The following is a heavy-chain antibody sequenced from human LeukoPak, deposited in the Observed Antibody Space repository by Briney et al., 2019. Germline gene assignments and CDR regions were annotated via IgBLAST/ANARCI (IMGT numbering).Heavy chain of an antibody. CDR2: INQDGTEK. Sequence: GGSLRPSREASGFNYSDYYVTWVRQAPGKGLEWVANINQDGTEKNYVDSVKGRFTISRDNAKKSLFLQMNNLRADDTAMYYCVRDVAYYGGNHDYWGPGTLVIVSS. J-gene: IGHJ4*02. V-gene: IGHV3-7*01. D-gene: IGHD4-23*01. CDR3: VRDVAYYGGNHDY. CDR1: GFNYSDYY.